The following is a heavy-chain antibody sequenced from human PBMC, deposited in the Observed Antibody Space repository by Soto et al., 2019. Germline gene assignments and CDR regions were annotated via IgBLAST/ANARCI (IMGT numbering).Heavy chain of an antibody. CDR3: ASLYGSGSYFGYYYGMGV. Sequence: QVQLVESGGGLVKPGGSLRLSCAASGFTFSDYYMSWIRQAPGKGLEWVSYISSSGSTIYYADSVKGRFTISRDTAKNSLYLQMTSLRAEDTAVYYCASLYGSGSYFGYYYGMGVWGQANRVSVPS. CDR2: ISSSGSTI. D-gene: IGHD3-10*01. V-gene: IGHV3-11*01. CDR1: GFTFSDYY. J-gene: IGHJ6*02.